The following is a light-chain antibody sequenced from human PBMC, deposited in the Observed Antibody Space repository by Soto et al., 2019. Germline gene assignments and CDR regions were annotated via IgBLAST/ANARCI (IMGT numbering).Light chain of an antibody. J-gene: IGKJ1*01. CDR1: QAIRND. Sequence: DIQMAQSPSSLSASVGDRVTITCRASQAIRNDLAWYQQKPGRAPKRLIYGSSSLQSGVPSRFSGRGSGTEFTLTTSSLQPEDFATYYCLQHNVFPRTFGQGTKVDIK. CDR2: GSS. CDR3: LQHNVFPRT. V-gene: IGKV1-17*01.